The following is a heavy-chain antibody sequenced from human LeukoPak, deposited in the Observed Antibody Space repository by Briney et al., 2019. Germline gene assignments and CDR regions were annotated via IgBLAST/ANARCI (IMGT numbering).Heavy chain of an antibody. CDR1: GFTFSSYS. V-gene: IGHV3-23*01. Sequence: GSLRLSCAASGFTFSSYSMNWVRQAPGKGLEWVSAISGSGGSIYYADSVKGRFTISRDNSKNTLYLQMNSLRAEDTAVYYCAKGRYESSGFNWAAWGQGTLVTVSS. J-gene: IGHJ4*02. D-gene: IGHD3-22*01. CDR2: ISGSGGSI. CDR3: AKGRYESSGFNWAA.